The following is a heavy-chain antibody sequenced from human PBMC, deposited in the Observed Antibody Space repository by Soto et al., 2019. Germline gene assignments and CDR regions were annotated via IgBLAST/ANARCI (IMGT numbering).Heavy chain of an antibody. D-gene: IGHD3-3*01. CDR3: ATQEYDSWSRYYMYSWFDP. CDR2: IHYRGST. V-gene: IGHV4-39*01. J-gene: IGHJ5*02. Sequence: SETLSLTCTVSGGSISSSSYYWGWIRQPPGKGLEWIGSIHYRGSTYYNPSLKSRVTISVDPSKNQFYLKLSSVTAADTAVYYCATQEYDSWSRYYMYSWFDPWGQGTLVTVSS. CDR1: GGSISSSSYY.